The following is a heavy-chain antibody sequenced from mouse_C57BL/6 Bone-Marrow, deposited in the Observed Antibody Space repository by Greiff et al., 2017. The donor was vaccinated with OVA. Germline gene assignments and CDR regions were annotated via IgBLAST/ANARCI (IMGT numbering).Heavy chain of an antibody. V-gene: IGHV1-19*01. J-gene: IGHJ3*01. D-gene: IGHD1-1*01. CDR3: ATYYGSSYPFAY. CDR2: INPYNGGT. Sequence: VQLQQSGPVLVKPGASVKMSCKASGYTFTDYYMNWVKQSHGKSLEWIGVINPYNGGTSYNQKFKGKATLTVDKSSSTAYMELNSLTSEDSAVYYCATYYGSSYPFAYWGQGTLVTVSA. CDR1: GYTFTDYY.